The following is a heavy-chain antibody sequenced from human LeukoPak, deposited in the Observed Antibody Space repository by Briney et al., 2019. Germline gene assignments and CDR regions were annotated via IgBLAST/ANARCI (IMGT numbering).Heavy chain of an antibody. Sequence: GASVKVSCKASGYTFTSYYMHWVRQAPGQGLEWMGIINPSSGSTSYAQKFQGRVTMTRDTSTSTVYMELSSLRSEDTAVYYCARGDIVVVPAANYFDYWGQGTLVTVSS. D-gene: IGHD2-2*01. V-gene: IGHV1-46*01. J-gene: IGHJ4*02. CDR2: INPSSGST. CDR1: GYTFTSYY. CDR3: ARGDIVVVPAANYFDY.